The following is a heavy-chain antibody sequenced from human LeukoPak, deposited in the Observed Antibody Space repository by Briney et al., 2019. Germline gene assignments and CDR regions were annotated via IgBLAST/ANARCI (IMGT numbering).Heavy chain of an antibody. CDR1: GGSFSGYY. D-gene: IGHD3-3*01. CDR2: INHSGST. CDR3: ARGRFLEY. Sequence: PSETLSLTCAVYGGSFSGYYWSWIRQPPGKGLEWIGEINHSGSTYYNPSLKSRVTISVDTSKNQFSLKLSSVTVADTAVYYCARGRFLEYWGQGTLVTVSS. J-gene: IGHJ4*02. V-gene: IGHV4-34*01.